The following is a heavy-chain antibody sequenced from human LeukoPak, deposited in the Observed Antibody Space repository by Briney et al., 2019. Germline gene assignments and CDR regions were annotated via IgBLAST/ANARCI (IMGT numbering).Heavy chain of an antibody. CDR3: TRGSLSGSSRDY. D-gene: IGHD1-26*01. Sequence: ASVKVSCKASVYTFTGYDINWVRQATGQGLEWMGWMNPDTGDTGYAQKFQGRVTMTRNTSIDTAYMELSGLRSEDTAVYYCTRGSLSGSSRDYWGQGTLVTVSS. CDR1: VYTFTGYD. V-gene: IGHV1-8*01. J-gene: IGHJ4*02. CDR2: MNPDTGDT.